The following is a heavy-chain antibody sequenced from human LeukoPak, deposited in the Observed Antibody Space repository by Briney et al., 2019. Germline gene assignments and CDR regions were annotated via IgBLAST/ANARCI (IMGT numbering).Heavy chain of an antibody. CDR1: GYSISSGYY. V-gene: IGHV4-38-2*02. CDR3: ARGRGYCSSTSCYRDY. Sequence: PSETLSLTCTVSGYSISSGYYWGWIRQPPGKGLEWIGSIYHSGSTNYNPSLKSRVTISVDTSKNQFSLKLSSVTAADTAVYYCARGRGYCSSTSCYRDYWGQGTLVTVSS. CDR2: IYHSGST. J-gene: IGHJ4*02. D-gene: IGHD2-2*01.